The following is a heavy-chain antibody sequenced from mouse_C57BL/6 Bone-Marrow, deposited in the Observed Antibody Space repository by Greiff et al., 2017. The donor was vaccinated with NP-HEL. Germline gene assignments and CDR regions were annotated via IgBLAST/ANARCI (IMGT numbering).Heavy chain of an antibody. CDR1: GFTFSDYG. CDR2: ISSGSSTI. D-gene: IGHD4-1*01. V-gene: IGHV5-17*01. J-gene: IGHJ2*01. CDR3: ARRITGTGYFDY. Sequence: EVKLVESGGGLVKPGGSLKLSCAASGFTFSDYGMHWVRQAPEKGLEWVAYISSGSSTIYYADTVKGRFTISRDNAKNTLFLQMTSLRSEGTAMYYCARRITGTGYFDYWGQGNTLTGSS.